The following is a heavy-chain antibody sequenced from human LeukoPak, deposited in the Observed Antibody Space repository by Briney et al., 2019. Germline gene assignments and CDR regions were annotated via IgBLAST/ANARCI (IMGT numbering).Heavy chain of an antibody. CDR3: ARNGYSYGYYFDY. J-gene: IGHJ4*02. D-gene: IGHD5-18*01. Sequence: SETLSLTCNVSGVSISSSSYYWGWIRQPPGKGLEWIGSIYSSGSTYYNSSLKSRVTISIDTSKNQVSLKMSSVTAADTAVYYCARNGYSYGYYFDYWGQGTLVTVSS. V-gene: IGHV4-39*07. CDR2: IYSSGST. CDR1: GVSISSSSYY.